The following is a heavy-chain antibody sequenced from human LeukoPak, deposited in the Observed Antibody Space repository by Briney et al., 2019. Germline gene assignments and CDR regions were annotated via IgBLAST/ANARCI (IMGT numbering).Heavy chain of an antibody. Sequence: SETLSLTCSVSGDSISNYYWSWIRQPPGKGLEWIGYISYSGTTNYNPSLKSRVTISVDTSKNQFSLKLSSVTAADTAVYYCARDFAASSWYGMDVWGQGTTVTVSS. D-gene: IGHD6-13*01. CDR3: ARDFAASSWYGMDV. V-gene: IGHV4-59*01. CDR1: GDSISNYY. J-gene: IGHJ6*02. CDR2: ISYSGTT.